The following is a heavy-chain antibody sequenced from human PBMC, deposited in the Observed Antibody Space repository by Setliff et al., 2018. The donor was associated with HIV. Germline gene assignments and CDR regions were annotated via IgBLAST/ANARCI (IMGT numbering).Heavy chain of an antibody. J-gene: IGHJ4*02. CDR1: GYTSTSYD. D-gene: IGHD4-17*01. Sequence: ASVKVSCKASGYTSTSYDINWVRQATGQGLEWMGIINPSGGSTTYAQKFQGRVTMTRDTSTSTVYMELSSLRSDDTAVYYCARLKADYEVDYWGQGTLVTVSS. V-gene: IGHV1-46*01. CDR2: INPSGGST. CDR3: ARLKADYEVDY.